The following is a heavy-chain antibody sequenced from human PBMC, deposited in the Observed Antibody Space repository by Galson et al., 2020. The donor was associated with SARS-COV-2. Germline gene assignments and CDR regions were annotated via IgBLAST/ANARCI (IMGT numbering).Heavy chain of an antibody. CDR3: ASQIIAVAGTTEDD. V-gene: IGHV1-69*13. Sequence: SVKVSCKASGGTFSSYAINWVRQAPGQGLEWMGGIIPIFGTAHYAQKFQGRVTITADESTSTAYMELSSLRSEDTAVYYCASQIIAVAGTTEDDWGEGTLVTVSA. CDR1: GGTFSSYA. J-gene: IGHJ4*02. D-gene: IGHD6-19*01. CDR2: IIPIFGTA.